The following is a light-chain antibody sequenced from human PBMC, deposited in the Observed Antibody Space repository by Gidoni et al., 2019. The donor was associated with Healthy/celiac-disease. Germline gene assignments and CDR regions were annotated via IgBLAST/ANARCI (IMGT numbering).Light chain of an antibody. J-gene: IGKJ2*01. CDR1: QSVSSSY. CDR3: QQYGSSPYT. Sequence: IAFTQSPGTLSLSPGERATLSCRASQSVSSSYLAWYQQKPGQAPRLLIYGASSRATGLPDRCSGSGSGTDFTLTISMLEPEDFAVYYCQQYGSSPYTFGQGTKLEIK. CDR2: GAS. V-gene: IGKV3-20*01.